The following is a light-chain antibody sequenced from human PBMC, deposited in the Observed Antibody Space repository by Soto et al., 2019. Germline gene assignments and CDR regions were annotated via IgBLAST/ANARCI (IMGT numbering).Light chain of an antibody. CDR2: AAS. Sequence: DIQMTQSPSSLSASVGDRVTITCRASQSISSYLNWYQQTPGKAPKLLIYAASSLQSGVPSRFSGGGSGTEFTLTISNLQPEDFATYYCQQSYTTPFTVGPGTKVDIK. CDR1: QSISSY. CDR3: QQSYTTPFT. J-gene: IGKJ3*01. V-gene: IGKV1-39*01.